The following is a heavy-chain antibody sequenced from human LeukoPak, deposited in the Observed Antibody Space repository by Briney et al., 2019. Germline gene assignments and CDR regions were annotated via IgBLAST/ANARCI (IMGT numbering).Heavy chain of an antibody. CDR2: IRSKAYGGTT. D-gene: IGHD1-7*01. Sequence: GGSLRLSCAASGFTFGDYAMSWVRQAPGKGLEWVGFIRSKAYGGTTEYAASVKGRFTISRDDSKSIAYLQMNSLKTEDTAVYYCTRDDGITGTPGDLWGRGTLVTVSS. V-gene: IGHV3-49*04. CDR1: GFTFGDYA. J-gene: IGHJ2*01. CDR3: TRDDGITGTPGDL.